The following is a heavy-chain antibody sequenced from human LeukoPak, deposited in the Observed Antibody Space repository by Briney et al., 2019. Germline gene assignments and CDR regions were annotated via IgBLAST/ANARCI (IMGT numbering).Heavy chain of an antibody. CDR3: AKGSGYSSGDFDY. D-gene: IGHD3-22*01. V-gene: IGHV3-23*01. CDR2: ISGSCGST. CDR1: GFTFSSYA. Sequence: PGGSLRLSCAASGFTFSSYAMSWVRHAPRQGLEWVSGISGSCGSTYYADSVKGRFTITRDNSKNTLYLQMNSLRAENTAIYYCAKGSGYSSGDFDYWGQGTLVTVSS. J-gene: IGHJ4*02.